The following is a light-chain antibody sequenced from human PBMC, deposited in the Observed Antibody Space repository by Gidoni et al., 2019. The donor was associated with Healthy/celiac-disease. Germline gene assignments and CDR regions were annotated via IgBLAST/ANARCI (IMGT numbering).Light chain of an antibody. J-gene: IGKJ1*01. CDR3: RQYGSSPFWT. Sequence: DIVLTQSQGNLSLSPGERDTLSCRARQSVSSSYLAWYQQKPGKAPRLLLYGASSRATGIPDWFSGSGSGTDFTLTISRLEPEDFAVYYCRQYGSSPFWTFGQGTKVEIK. CDR1: QSVSSSY. CDR2: GAS. V-gene: IGKV3-20*01.